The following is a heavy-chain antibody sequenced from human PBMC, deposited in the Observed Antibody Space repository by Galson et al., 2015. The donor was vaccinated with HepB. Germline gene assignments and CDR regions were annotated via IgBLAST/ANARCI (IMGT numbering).Heavy chain of an antibody. Sequence: SLRLSCAASGFTFSSYAMHWVRQAPGKGLEYVSGISSNGGSTYYANSVEDRFTISRDNSKNTLYLQMGSLRPEDMAVYYCARMGSPNTYYYYYYMDVWGKGTTVTVSS. V-gene: IGHV3-64*01. J-gene: IGHJ6*03. CDR1: GFTFSSYA. CDR3: ARMGSPNTYYYYYYMDV. D-gene: IGHD5-24*01. CDR2: ISSNGGST.